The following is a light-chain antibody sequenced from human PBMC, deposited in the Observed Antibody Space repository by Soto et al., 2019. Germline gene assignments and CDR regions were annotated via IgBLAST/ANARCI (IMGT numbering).Light chain of an antibody. J-gene: IGLJ3*02. CDR3: CSYAGSSTLA. CDR1: SSDVGSYNL. Sequence: QSARTQPASVSGSPGQSVTISCTGTSSDVGSYNLVSWYQQHPGKAPNLMIYEFSKRPSGVSNRFAGSKSGNTASLTISGLQAEDEADYYCCSYAGSSTLAFGGGTKVTV. CDR2: EFS. V-gene: IGLV2-23*02.